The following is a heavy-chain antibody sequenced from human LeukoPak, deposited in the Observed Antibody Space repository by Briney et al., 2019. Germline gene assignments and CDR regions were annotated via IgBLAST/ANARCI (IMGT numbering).Heavy chain of an antibody. V-gene: IGHV4-59*08. J-gene: IGHJ4*02. CDR3: ARLVAGTGEYNFDY. Sequence: ASETLSLTCTVSGGSISSYYWSWIRQPPGKGLEWIGYIYYSGSTNYNPPLKSRVTISVDMSKNQFSLKLSSVTAADTAVYYCARLVAGTGEYNFDYWGQGTLVTVSS. CDR2: IYYSGST. D-gene: IGHD6-19*01. CDR1: GGSISSYY.